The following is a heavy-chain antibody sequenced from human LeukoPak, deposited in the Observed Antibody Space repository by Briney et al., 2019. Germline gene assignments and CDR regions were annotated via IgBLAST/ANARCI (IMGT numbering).Heavy chain of an antibody. CDR2: ISGSGGST. J-gene: IGHJ2*01. Sequence: PGGSLRLSCAASGFTFSSYAMSWVRQAPGKGLEGVSAISGSGGSTYYADSVKGRFTISRDNSKNTLYLQMNSLRAEDTAVYYCAKAYSGYDADWYFDLWGRGALVTVSS. CDR1: GFTFSSYA. V-gene: IGHV3-23*01. CDR3: AKAYSGYDADWYFDL. D-gene: IGHD5-12*01.